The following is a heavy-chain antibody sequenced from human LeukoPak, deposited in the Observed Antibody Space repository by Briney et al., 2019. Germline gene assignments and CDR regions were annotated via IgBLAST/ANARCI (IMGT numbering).Heavy chain of an antibody. CDR2: IIPILGIA. CDR1: GGTCSSYT. V-gene: IGHV1-69*04. Sequence: SVKVSCKASGGTCSSYTISWVRQAPGQGLEWMGRIIPILGIANYAQKFQGRVTITADKSTSTAYMELSSLRSEDTAVYYCAREGHRYYDSSGYKWWGQGTLVTVSS. J-gene: IGHJ4*02. CDR3: AREGHRYYDSSGYKW. D-gene: IGHD3-22*01.